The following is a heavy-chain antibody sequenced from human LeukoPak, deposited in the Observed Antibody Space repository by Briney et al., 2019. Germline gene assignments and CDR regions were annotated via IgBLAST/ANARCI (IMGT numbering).Heavy chain of an antibody. J-gene: IGHJ3*02. V-gene: IGHV4-39*01. CDR2: IYYSGST. CDR3: ARRYSSSWYGDAFDI. D-gene: IGHD6-13*01. Sequence: KPSETLSLTCTVSGGSISSSSYYWGWIRQPPGKGLELIGSIYYSGSTYYNPSLKSRFTISVDTSKNQFSLKLSSVTAADRAVYYCARRYSSSWYGDAFDIWGQGTMVTVSS. CDR1: GGSISSSSYY.